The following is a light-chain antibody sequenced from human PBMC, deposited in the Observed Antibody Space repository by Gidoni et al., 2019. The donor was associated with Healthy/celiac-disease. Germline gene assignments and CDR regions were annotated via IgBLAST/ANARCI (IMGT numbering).Light chain of an antibody. J-gene: IGKJ1*01. V-gene: IGKV1-6*01. CDR2: AAS. Sequence: AIQMSQSPSSLSASVGDRVIITCRASQRIRNDLGWYQQKPGKAPKLLIYAASSLQSGVPSRFSGSGSGTDFTLTISSLQPKDFATYYCLQDYNYPRTFGQGTKVEIK. CDR3: LQDYNYPRT. CDR1: QRIRND.